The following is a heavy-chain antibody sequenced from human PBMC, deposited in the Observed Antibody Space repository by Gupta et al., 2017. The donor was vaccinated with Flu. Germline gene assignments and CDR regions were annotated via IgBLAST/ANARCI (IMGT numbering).Heavy chain of an antibody. J-gene: IGHJ3*02. CDR1: GYIFTDYY. CDR3: ARSNHDDAFDI. V-gene: IGHV1-69-2*01. Sequence: TVKISCKVSGYIFTDYYLHWVRQAPGKGLEWMGLVDPEDGKKIYAEKVQGRITITADTSTDTAYMELRRLRSEDTGVYYGARSNHDDAFDIWGPGTLVTVSS. CDR2: VDPEDGKK. D-gene: IGHD2-8*01.